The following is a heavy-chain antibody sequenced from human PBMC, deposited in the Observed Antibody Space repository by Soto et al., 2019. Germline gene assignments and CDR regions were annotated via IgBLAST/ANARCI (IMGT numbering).Heavy chain of an antibody. Sequence: QVQLQQWGAGLLKPSETLSLTCAVYGGSFSGYYWSWIRQPPGKGLEWIGEINHSGSTNYNPSLKSRVTISVDTSKNQFSVKLSSVTAADTAVYYCARVVVVTARTSNYYYGMDVWGQGTTVTVSS. CDR2: INHSGST. V-gene: IGHV4-34*01. CDR3: ARVVVVTARTSNYYYGMDV. CDR1: GGSFSGYY. J-gene: IGHJ6*02. D-gene: IGHD2-21*02.